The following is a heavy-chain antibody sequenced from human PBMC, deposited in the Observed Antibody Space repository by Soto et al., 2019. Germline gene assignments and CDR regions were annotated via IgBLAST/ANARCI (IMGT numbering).Heavy chain of an antibody. CDR3: VRDSHGDY. V-gene: IGHV3-74*01. CDR2: IDHDGPT. Sequence: EVQLVESGGGLVQPGGSLRLSCAGSGFTFSNYWMHWVRQAPGKGLEWVSRIDHDGPTDYADSVRGRFTISRDNAENTLYLQMNSLRPEVTAVYYCVRDSHGDYWGQGTLVPVPS. CDR1: GFTFSNYW. J-gene: IGHJ4*02.